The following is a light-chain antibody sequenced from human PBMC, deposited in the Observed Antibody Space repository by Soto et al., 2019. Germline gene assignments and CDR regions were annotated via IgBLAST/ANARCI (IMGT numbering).Light chain of an antibody. CDR3: CSHAASGTFAWV. CDR1: GSDIGTYDL. Sequence: QSVLTQPASVSGSPGQSITISCTGTGSDIGTYDLVSWYQQHPGKAPKLIIYEVSKRPSGVSNRFSGSKSGNTASLTISGLQAEDEADYNCCSHAASGTFAWVFGGGTKLTVL. J-gene: IGLJ3*02. V-gene: IGLV2-23*02. CDR2: EVS.